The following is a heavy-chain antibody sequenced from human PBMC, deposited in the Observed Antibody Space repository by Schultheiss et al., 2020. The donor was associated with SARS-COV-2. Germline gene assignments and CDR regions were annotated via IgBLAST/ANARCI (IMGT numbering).Heavy chain of an antibody. CDR1: GYTFTSYY. J-gene: IGHJ6*02. V-gene: IGHV1-46*01. CDR2: INPSGGST. D-gene: IGHD3-3*01. CDR3: ARGAREGTIFGVVISPDYYGMDV. Sequence: ASVKVSCKASGYTFTSYYMHWVRQAPGQGLEWMGIINPSGGSTSYAQKFQGRVTMTRDTSTSTVYMELSSLRSEDTAVYYCARGAREGTIFGVVISPDYYGMDVWGQGTMVTVSS.